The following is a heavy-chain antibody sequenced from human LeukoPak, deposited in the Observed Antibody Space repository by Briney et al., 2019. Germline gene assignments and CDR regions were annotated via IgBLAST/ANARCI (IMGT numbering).Heavy chain of an antibody. D-gene: IGHD6-19*01. CDR3: SGWYFDP. V-gene: IGHV3-21*01. CDR2: ISSSSTNI. Sequence: PGGSLRLSCAASGFTFSSYRMNWVRQAPGKGLEWVLSISSSSTNIYYADSVKGRFTISRDNAKNSLYLQMNSLRAEDTAVYYSSGWYFDPWGQGTLVTVSS. J-gene: IGHJ5*02. CDR1: GFTFSSYR.